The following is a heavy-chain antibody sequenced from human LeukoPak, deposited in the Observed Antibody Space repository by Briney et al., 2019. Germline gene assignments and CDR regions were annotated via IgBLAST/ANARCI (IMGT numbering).Heavy chain of an antibody. CDR1: GFTFSSYA. D-gene: IGHD6-6*01. CDR2: ISGSGGST. V-gene: IGHV3-23*01. Sequence: GSLRLSCAASGFTFSSYAMSWVRPAPGKGLEWVSAISGSGGSTYYADSVKGRFTISRDNSKNTLYLQMNSLRAEDTAVYYCARERSIAAPRGYHYGMDVWGQGTTVAVSS. J-gene: IGHJ6*02. CDR3: ARERSIAAPRGYHYGMDV.